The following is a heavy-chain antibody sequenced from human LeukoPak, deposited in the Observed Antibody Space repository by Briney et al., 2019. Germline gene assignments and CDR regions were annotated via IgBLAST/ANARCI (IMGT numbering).Heavy chain of an antibody. CDR2: IYHSGST. Sequence: SETLSLTCAVSGYPISSGYDWGWTRQPPGKGLEWIGSIYHSGSTYYNPSLKSRVTISVDTSKNQFSLKLSSVTAADTAVYYCAREDGTYGMDVWGKGTTVTVSS. CDR3: AREDGTYGMDV. J-gene: IGHJ6*04. CDR1: GYPISSGYD. V-gene: IGHV4-38-2*02.